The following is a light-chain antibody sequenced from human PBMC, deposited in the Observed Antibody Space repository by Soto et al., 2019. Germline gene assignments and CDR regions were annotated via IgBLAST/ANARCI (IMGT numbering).Light chain of an antibody. CDR3: AAWDDSLSGWV. CDR2: RNS. V-gene: IGLV1-47*01. Sequence: QSVLTQPPSASGTPGQWVTISCSGGTSNIGTNHVYWYQHLPGAAPKLLIYRNSLRPSGVPDRFSGSNSVTSASLAISGLRSDDDADYYCAAWDDSLSGWVFGGGTKLTVL. CDR1: TSNIGTNH. J-gene: IGLJ3*02.